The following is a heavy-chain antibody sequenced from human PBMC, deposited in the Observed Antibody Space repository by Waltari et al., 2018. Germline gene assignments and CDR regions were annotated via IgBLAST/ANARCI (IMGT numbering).Heavy chain of an antibody. Sequence: QLQLQESGPGLVKPSETLSLTCTVSGGSISGSSYYWGWIRQAAGKGLEWIAYISVSGNREYYADSVKGRFTISRDNARDLVFLQMYNLRAENTALYYCARMMPKYTSGWALDYWGQGTLVTVAS. CDR1: GGSISGSSYY. J-gene: IGHJ4*02. CDR2: ISVSGNR. D-gene: IGHD6-19*01. V-gene: IGHV4-61*05. CDR3: ARMMPKYTSGWALDY.